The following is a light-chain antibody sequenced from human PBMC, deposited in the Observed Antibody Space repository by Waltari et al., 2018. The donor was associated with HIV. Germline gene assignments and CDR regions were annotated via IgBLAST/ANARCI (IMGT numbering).Light chain of an antibody. CDR2: TDT. CDR3: ATWDDSLNGVL. V-gene: IGLV1-47*01. Sequence: SVLTQPPSASGTPGQKVTISCSGSSSHIGRNSVFWYQQLPGAAPKLLIYTDTQRPSGVPDRFSGSKSGTSASLAISGLRSEDEAVYSCATWDDSLNGVLFGGGTNLNVL. J-gene: IGLJ2*01. CDR1: SSHIGRNS.